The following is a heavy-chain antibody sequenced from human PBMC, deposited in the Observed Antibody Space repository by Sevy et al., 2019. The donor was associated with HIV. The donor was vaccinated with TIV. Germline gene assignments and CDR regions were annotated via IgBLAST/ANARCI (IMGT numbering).Heavy chain of an antibody. J-gene: IGHJ4*02. CDR1: GYTLTELS. CDR2: FDPEDGET. V-gene: IGHV1-24*01. Sequence: ASVKVSCKVSGYTLTELSMHWVRQAPGKGLEWMGGFDPEDGETIYAQKFQGRVTMTEDTSTEKAYMELSSLGSEDTAVYYCATRRTIRFLEWLEPYYFDYWGQGTLVTVSS. D-gene: IGHD3-3*01. CDR3: ATRRTIRFLEWLEPYYFDY.